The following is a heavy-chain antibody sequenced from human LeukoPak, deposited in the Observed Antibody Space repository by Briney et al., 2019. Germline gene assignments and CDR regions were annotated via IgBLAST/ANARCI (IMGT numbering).Heavy chain of an antibody. CDR1: GFTFSSCG. CDR2: IWYDGSNK. CDR3: ARTQRRYCSSTSCYGYDY. V-gene: IGHV3-33*01. J-gene: IGHJ4*02. D-gene: IGHD2-2*01. Sequence: WGSLPLTCAASGFTFSSCGKHWVRQAPGQGLEWVAVIWYDGSNKYYADSVKGRFTISRDNSKNTLYLQMNSLRAEDTAVYYCARTQRRYCSSTSCYGYDYWGQGNLVTVSS.